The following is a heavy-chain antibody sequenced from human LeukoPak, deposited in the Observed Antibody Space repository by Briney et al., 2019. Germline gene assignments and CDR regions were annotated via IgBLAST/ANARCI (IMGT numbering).Heavy chain of an antibody. V-gene: IGHV4-31*03. J-gene: IGHJ1*01. D-gene: IGHD3-22*01. CDR1: GDSISSGGYY. CDR2: IYYSGST. Sequence: PSETLSLTCTVSGDSISSGGYYWSWIRQHPGKGLEWIGYIYYSGSTYYNPSLKSRVTISVDTSKNQFSLKLSSVTAADTAVYYCARTPATYYYDSSGYYGVIFQHWGQGTLVTVSS. CDR3: ARTPATYYYDSSGYYGVIFQH.